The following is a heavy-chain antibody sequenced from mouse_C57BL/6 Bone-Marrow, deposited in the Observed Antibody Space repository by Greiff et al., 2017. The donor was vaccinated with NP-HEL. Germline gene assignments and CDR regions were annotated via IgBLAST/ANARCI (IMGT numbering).Heavy chain of an antibody. D-gene: IGHD1-2*01. CDR3: ARRKRDLRLYAMDY. J-gene: IGHJ4*01. Sequence: VQLQQSGPELVKPGASVKISCKASGYTFTDYYMNWVKQSHGKSLEWIGDINPNNGGTSYNQKFKGKATLTVDKSSSTAYMELRSLTSEDSAVYYCARRKRDLRLYAMDYWGQGTSVTVSS. CDR2: INPNNGGT. V-gene: IGHV1-26*01. CDR1: GYTFTDYY.